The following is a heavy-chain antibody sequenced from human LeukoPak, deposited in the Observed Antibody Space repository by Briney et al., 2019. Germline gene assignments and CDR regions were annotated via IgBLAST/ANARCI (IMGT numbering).Heavy chain of an antibody. CDR1: GYTFTSYG. CDR3: ARGINTDYDFWSGYFTPFDY. CDR2: IIPIFGTA. D-gene: IGHD3-3*01. Sequence: GASVKVSCKASGYTFTSYGIGWVRQAPGQGLEWMGGIIPIFGTANYAQKFQGRVTITADESTSTAYMELSSLRSEDTAVYYCARGINTDYDFWSGYFTPFDYWGQGTLVTVSS. V-gene: IGHV1-69*13. J-gene: IGHJ4*02.